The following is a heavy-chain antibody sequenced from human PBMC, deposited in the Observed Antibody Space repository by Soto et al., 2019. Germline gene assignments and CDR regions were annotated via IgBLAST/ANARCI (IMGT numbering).Heavy chain of an antibody. J-gene: IGHJ5*02. D-gene: IGHD3-9*01. CDR3: ARAPTYYDILTGYYYNWFDP. V-gene: IGHV1-46*01. CDR2: INPSGGST. CDR1: GYTFTSYY. Sequence: QVQLVQSEAEVKKPGASVKVSCKASGYTFTSYYMHWVRQAPGQGLEWMGIINPSGGSTSYAQKFQGRVTMTRDTSTSTVYMELSSLRSEDTAVYYCARAPTYYDILTGYYYNWFDPWGQGTLVTVSS.